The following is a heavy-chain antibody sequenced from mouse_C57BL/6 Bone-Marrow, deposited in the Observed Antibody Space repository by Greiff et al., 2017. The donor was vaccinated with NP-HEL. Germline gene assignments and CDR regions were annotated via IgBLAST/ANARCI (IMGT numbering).Heavy chain of an antibody. D-gene: IGHD1-1*01. CDR1: EYEFPSHD. CDR3: ARHGNYGRGGFAY. Sequence: EVQLVESGAGLVQPGESLKLSCESNEYEFPSHDMSWVRKTPEKRLELVAAINRDGGSTYYPDTMERRFIFSRDNTNKTPYLQMSSLRSEDTALYYCARHGNYGRGGFAYWGQGTLVTVSA. V-gene: IGHV5-2*01. J-gene: IGHJ3*01. CDR2: INRDGGST.